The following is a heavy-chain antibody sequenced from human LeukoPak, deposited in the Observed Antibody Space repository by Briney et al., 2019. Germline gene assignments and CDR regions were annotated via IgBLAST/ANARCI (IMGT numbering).Heavy chain of an antibody. Sequence: ASVKVSCKASGYTFSDYYIHWLRQAPGQGLEWMGWTNPNSGGTNYAQKFQGRVTLTRDTSISTAYMELSRLRSDDTAVYYCARVEGYCSSTSCYFNWFDPWGQGTLVTVSS. D-gene: IGHD2-2*01. CDR3: ARVEGYCSSTSCYFNWFDP. CDR1: GYTFSDYY. J-gene: IGHJ5*02. V-gene: IGHV1-2*02. CDR2: TNPNSGGT.